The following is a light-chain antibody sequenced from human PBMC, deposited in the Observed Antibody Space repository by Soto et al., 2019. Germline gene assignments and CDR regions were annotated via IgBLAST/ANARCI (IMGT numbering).Light chain of an antibody. CDR1: SSNIGAGYD. V-gene: IGLV1-40*01. CDR2: GNS. CDR3: PSCTSSRSGLV. J-gene: IGLJ1*01. Sequence: QSVLTQPPSVSGAPGQRVTISCTGSSSNIGAGYDVHWYQQLPGTAPKLLIYGNSNRPSGVPNRFSGSKSGTSASLDITGLQAEDEADYDCPSCTSSRSGLVFGTGTKLTVL.